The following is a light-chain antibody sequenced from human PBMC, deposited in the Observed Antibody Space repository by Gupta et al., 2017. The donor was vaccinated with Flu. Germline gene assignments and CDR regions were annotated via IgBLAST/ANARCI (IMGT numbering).Light chain of an antibody. CDR3: SSHTVSDTFV. CDR1: SSDIGAYKY. V-gene: IGLV2-8*01. J-gene: IGLJ1*01. Sequence: QSALTQPPSASGSPGESITISCTGTSSDIGAYKYDSWHQQHAGKAPKLIIYEVTKRPSGVPDRFSGSKSGNTASLTVSGLQAEDEGDDYCSSHTVSDTFVFGTGTAVTVL. CDR2: EVT.